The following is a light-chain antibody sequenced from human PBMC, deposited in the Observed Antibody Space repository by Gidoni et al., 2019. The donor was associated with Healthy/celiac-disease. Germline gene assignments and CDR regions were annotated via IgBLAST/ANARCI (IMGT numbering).Light chain of an antibody. J-gene: IGKJ1*01. CDR1: QSISSD. CDR2: AAS. V-gene: IGKV1-39*01. Sequence: DIQMTQSPSSLSASVGDRVTITCRASQSISSDVNWYQQKPGKATKLLIYAASSLQSGVPSRFSGSGSGTDFTLTISSLQPEDFATYYCQQSYSTPWTFGQGTKVEIK. CDR3: QQSYSTPWT.